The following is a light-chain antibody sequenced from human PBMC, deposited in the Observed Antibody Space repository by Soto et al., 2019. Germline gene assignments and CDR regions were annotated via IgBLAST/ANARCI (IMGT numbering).Light chain of an antibody. Sequence: EIVLTQSPGTLALSPGERATLSCRASQSVTSSYLAWYRQKPGQAPRLLIYGASSSATGIPDRFIGSGSGTYFTLTIIRLEPEDFAVYYCKQYCNSPLTFGPGTKVDIK. J-gene: IGKJ3*01. CDR1: QSVTSSY. CDR2: GAS. CDR3: KQYCNSPLT. V-gene: IGKV3-20*01.